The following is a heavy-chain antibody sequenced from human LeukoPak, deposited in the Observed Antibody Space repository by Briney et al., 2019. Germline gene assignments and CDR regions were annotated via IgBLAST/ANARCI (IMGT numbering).Heavy chain of an antibody. CDR1: GFMFSSNW. CDR3: AKEGRSLQTY. V-gene: IGHV3-7*03. D-gene: IGHD5-24*01. J-gene: IGHJ4*02. CDR2: IKEDGTET. Sequence: GGSLRLSCAASGFMFSSNWMSWVHLAPGKGLEWVANIKEDGTETYYVDSVKGRFTISRDNAKNSLYLQMNSLRVEDTAVYYCAKEGRSLQTYWGQGTLVTVSS.